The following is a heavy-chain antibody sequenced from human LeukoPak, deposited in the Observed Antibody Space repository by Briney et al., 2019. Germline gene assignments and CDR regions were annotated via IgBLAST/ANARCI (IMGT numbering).Heavy chain of an antibody. Sequence: PSETLSLTCAVYGGSFSGYYWSWIRQPPGKGLEWIGEIVHSGNTKYNPSLKSRVTISVDTSKNQFSPNLTSVTAADTAVYYCARFGSSTWYKGASDIWGQGTMVTVAS. CDR3: ARFGSSTWYKGASDI. V-gene: IGHV4-34*12. CDR2: IVHSGNT. D-gene: IGHD1-1*01. J-gene: IGHJ3*02. CDR1: GGSFSGYY.